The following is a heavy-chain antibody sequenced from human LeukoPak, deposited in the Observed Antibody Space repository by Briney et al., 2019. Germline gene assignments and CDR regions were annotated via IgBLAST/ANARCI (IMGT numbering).Heavy chain of an antibody. CDR3: ARDKFVEGDYGDYYLVGFDY. CDR2: IIPIFGTA. D-gene: IGHD4-17*01. V-gene: IGHV1-69*06. Sequence: GASVKVSCKASGGTFSSYAISWVRQAPGQGLEWMGGIIPIFGTANYAQKFQGRVTITADKSTSTAYMELSSLRSEDTAVYYCARDKFVEGDYGDYYLVGFDYWGQGALVTVSS. J-gene: IGHJ4*02. CDR1: GGTFSSYA.